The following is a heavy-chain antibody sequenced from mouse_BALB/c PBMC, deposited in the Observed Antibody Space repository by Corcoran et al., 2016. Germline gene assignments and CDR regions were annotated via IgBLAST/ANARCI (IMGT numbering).Heavy chain of an antibody. CDR3: VSYGSSLCAMDY. J-gene: IGHJ4*01. D-gene: IGHD1-1*01. V-gene: IGHV1S34*01. Sequence: LVKTGASVKISCKASGYSFTGYYMHWVKQSHGKSLEWIGYISCYNGATSYNQKFKGKATFTVDTSSSTAYMQFHSLTSEDFAVDYCVSYGSSLCAMDYWGQGTSVTVSS. CDR2: ISCYNGAT. CDR1: GYSFTGYY.